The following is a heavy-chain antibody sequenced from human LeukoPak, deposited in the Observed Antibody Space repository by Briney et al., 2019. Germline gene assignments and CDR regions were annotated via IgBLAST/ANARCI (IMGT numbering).Heavy chain of an antibody. Sequence: ASVKVSCKASGYTFTSYDINWVRQASGQGVEWVGYMNPGSGNIVLAQNFQGRVTMIKNNYINTAYMELSSLRSEDTAVYYCAREPRRFGDWGQGTLVTVSS. CDR1: GYTFTSYD. CDR3: AREPRRFGD. CDR2: MNPGSGNI. J-gene: IGHJ4*02. V-gene: IGHV1-8*01. D-gene: IGHD3-10*01.